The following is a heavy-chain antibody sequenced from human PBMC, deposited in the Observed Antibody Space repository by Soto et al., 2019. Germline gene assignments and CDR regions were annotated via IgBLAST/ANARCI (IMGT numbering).Heavy chain of an antibody. CDR1: GYSFTSYW. J-gene: IGHJ4*02. CDR3: ARRVADYDYIWGSYRFDY. V-gene: IGHV5-51*01. CDR2: IYPGDSDT. D-gene: IGHD3-16*02. Sequence: GESLKISCKGSGYSFTSYWIGWVRQMPGKGLEWMGIIYPGDSDTRYSPSFQGQVTISADKSISTDYLQWSSLKASDTAMYYCARRVADYDYIWGSYRFDYWGQGTLVTVSS.